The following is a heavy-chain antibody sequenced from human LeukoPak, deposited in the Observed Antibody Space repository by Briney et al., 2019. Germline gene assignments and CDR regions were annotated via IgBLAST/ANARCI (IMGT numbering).Heavy chain of an antibody. CDR1: GGTFSSYA. CDR3: ARRHTYYYDSSGPGGFDP. Sequence: SVKVSCKASGGTFSSYAISWVRQDPGQRLEWMGRIIPIFGTANYAQKFQGRVTITADKSTSTAYMELSSLRSEDTAVYYCARRHTYYYDSSGPGGFDPWGQGTLVTVSS. J-gene: IGHJ5*02. D-gene: IGHD3-22*01. CDR2: IIPIFGTA. V-gene: IGHV1-69*06.